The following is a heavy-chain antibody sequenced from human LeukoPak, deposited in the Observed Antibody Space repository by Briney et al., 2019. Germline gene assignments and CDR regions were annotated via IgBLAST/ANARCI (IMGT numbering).Heavy chain of an antibody. V-gene: IGHV3-30*18. CDR3: AKDGGNYYDTEGNHLMRSYMDV. CDR2: ISYDAEGD. D-gene: IGHD3-22*01. J-gene: IGHJ6*03. CDR1: GFTFSNYG. Sequence: PGGSLRLSCVTSGFTFSNYGMHWVRQVPGKGLEWVAAISYDAEGDYHVDSVKGRFTISRDNSENTLYLQMNSLRADDTAVYYCAKDGGNYYDTEGNHLMRSYMDVWGKGTTVTVSS.